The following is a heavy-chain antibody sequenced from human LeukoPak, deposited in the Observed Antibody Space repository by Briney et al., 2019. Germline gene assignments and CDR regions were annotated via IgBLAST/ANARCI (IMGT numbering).Heavy chain of an antibody. V-gene: IGHV3-66*01. CDR3: AAKGNGYTGIYVFAH. D-gene: IGHD5-12*01. J-gene: IGHJ4*02. CDR2: FYAGGST. CDR1: GFSVSSNY. Sequence: GGSLRLSCEASGFSVSSNYMSWVRQAPGKGLEWVSVFYAGGSTYYTDSVKGRFTISRDTSKNSLYLQMNSLRPEDTAVYYCAAKGNGYTGIYVFAHWGQGTLVTVSS.